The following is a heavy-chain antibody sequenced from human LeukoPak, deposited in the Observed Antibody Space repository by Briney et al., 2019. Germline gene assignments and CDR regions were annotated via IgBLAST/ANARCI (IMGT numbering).Heavy chain of an antibody. CDR3: ARITVGICYFDY. J-gene: IGHJ4*02. Sequence: SETLSLTCTVSGGSISGGGYCWSWIRQHPGKGLEWIGHIYYSGTTYYNPSLKSRVTISVDTSGNQFSLKLSSVTAADTAVYYCARITVGICYFDYWGQGTLVTVSS. CDR2: IYYSGTT. D-gene: IGHD4-23*01. CDR1: GGSISGGGYC. V-gene: IGHV4-31*03.